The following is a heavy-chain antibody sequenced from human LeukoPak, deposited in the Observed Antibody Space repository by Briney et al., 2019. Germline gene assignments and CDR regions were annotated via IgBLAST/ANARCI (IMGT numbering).Heavy chain of an antibody. CDR2: IYHSGST. D-gene: IGHD3-10*01. CDR1: GYSISSGSY. J-gene: IGHJ4*02. V-gene: IGHV4-38-2*02. CDR3: ARDGRGPTRESLDY. Sequence: SETLSLTCTVSGYSISSGSYWGWIRQPPGKGLEWVGSIYHSGSTYHNPPLKSRVTISVDTSKNQFSLKLSSVTAADTAVYYCARDGRGPTRESLDYWGQGTLVTVSS.